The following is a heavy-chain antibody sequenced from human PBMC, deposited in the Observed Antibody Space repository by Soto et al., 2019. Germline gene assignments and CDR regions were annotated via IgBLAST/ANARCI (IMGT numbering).Heavy chain of an antibody. V-gene: IGHV3-30*18. CDR3: AKDDYSSGWYYFDY. CDR1: GFTFSSYG. Sequence: GGSLRLSCAASGFTFSSYGMHWVRQAPGKGLEWVAVISYDGSNKYYADSVKGRFTISRDNSKNTLYLQMNSLRAEDTAVYYCAKDDYSSGWYYFDYWGQGTLVTVSS. J-gene: IGHJ4*02. CDR2: ISYDGSNK. D-gene: IGHD6-19*01.